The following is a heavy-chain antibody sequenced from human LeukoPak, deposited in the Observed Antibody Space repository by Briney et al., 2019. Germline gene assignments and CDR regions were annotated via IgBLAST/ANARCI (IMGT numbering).Heavy chain of an antibody. CDR3: ARNARYCSSTSCYRGVDYYYYYMDV. J-gene: IGHJ6*03. Sequence: ASVKVSCKASGYTFTSYGISWVRQAPGQGLEWMGWISAYNGNTNYAQKLQGRVTITTDTSTSTAYMELRSLRSDDTAVYYCARNARYCSSTSCYRGVDYYYYYMDVWGKGTTVTVSS. D-gene: IGHD2-2*02. V-gene: IGHV1-18*01. CDR2: ISAYNGNT. CDR1: GYTFTSYG.